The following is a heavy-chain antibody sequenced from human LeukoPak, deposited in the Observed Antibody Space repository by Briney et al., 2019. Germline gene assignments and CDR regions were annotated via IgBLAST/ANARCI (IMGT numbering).Heavy chain of an antibody. J-gene: IGHJ4*02. CDR3: ATANYYDSSGIDY. Sequence: ASVKVSCKASGYVFTSYFLHWVRQAPGQGLEWMGMISPSDGNTNYAQKVQGRGTITTDTSTSTDYMELRSLRSDDAAVYYCATANYYDSSGIDYWGQGALVTVSS. V-gene: IGHV1-18*04. D-gene: IGHD3-22*01. CDR2: ISPSDGNT. CDR1: GYVFTSYF.